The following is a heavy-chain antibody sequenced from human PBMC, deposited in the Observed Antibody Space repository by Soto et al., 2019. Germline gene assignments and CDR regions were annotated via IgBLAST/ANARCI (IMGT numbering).Heavy chain of an antibody. CDR2: IIPIFGTA. V-gene: IGHV1-69*13. Sequence: ASVKVSCKASGGTFSSYAISWVRQAPGQGLEWMGGIIPIFGTANYAQKFQGRVTITADESTSTAYMELSSLRSEDTAVYYCARGGAIFGVVPEYNWFDPWGQGTLVTVSS. J-gene: IGHJ5*02. D-gene: IGHD3-3*01. CDR1: GGTFSSYA. CDR3: ARGGAIFGVVPEYNWFDP.